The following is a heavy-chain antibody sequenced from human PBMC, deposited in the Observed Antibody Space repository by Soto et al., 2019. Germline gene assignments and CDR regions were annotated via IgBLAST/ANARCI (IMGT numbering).Heavy chain of an antibody. CDR3: ARGYYDSSGYYHFDY. Sequence: SETLSLTCTVSGGSISSGDCYWSWIRQPPGKGLEWIGYIYYSGSTYYNPSLKSRVTIPVDTSKNQFSLKLSSVTAADTAVYYCARGYYDSSGYYHFDYWGQGTLVTVSS. D-gene: IGHD3-22*01. CDR2: IYYSGST. J-gene: IGHJ4*02. V-gene: IGHV4-30-4*01. CDR1: GGSISSGDCY.